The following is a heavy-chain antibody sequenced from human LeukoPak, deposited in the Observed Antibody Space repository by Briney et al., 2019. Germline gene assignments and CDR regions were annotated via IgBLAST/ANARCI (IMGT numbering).Heavy chain of an antibody. CDR1: GFKFSDYA. J-gene: IGHJ6*02. D-gene: IGHD3-3*01. V-gene: IGHV3-23*01. CDR2: MSGTGGTS. Sequence: GGSLRLSCAASGFKFSDYAMNWVRQAPGKGLEWVSGMSGTGGTSYYADSAKGRFTISRDNSKSTLDLQMNSPRAEDTAVYHCAKWVPRSLESIYGMDVWGQGTTVIVSS. CDR3: AKWVPRSLESIYGMDV.